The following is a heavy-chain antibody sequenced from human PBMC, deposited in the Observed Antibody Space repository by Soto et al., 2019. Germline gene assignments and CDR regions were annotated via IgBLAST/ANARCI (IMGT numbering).Heavy chain of an antibody. D-gene: IGHD2-15*01. CDR2: IDWDDDK. CDR1: GFSLSTSGMC. Sequence: GSGPTLVNPTQTLTLTCTFSGFSLSTSGMCVSWIRQPPGKALEWLALIDWDDDKYYSTSLKTRLTISKDTSKNQVVLTMTNMDPVDTATYYCARTHSPLWAPHRGYCSGGSCYYPKGYYGMDVWGQGTTVTVSS. J-gene: IGHJ6*02. CDR3: ARTHSPLWAPHRGYCSGGSCYYPKGYYGMDV. V-gene: IGHV2-70*01.